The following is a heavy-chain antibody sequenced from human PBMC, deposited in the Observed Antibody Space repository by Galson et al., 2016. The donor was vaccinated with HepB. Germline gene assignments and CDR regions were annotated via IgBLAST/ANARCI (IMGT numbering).Heavy chain of an antibody. J-gene: IGHJ4*02. CDR2: ISVTNGRT. D-gene: IGHD3-22*01. CDR1: GFTFNNFA. CDR3: AKGGVGNYYENN. V-gene: IGHV3-23*01. Sequence: SLRLSCATSGFTFNNFAMNWVRQTPGKGLEWVSTISVTNGRTYYADSVNGRFTISTDDSKNTLYLQMSNLRAEDTAVYYCAKGGVGNYYENNWGQGTLVTVSS.